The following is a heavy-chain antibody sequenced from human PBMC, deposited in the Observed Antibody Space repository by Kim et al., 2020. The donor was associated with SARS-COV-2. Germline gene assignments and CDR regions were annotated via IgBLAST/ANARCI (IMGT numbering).Heavy chain of an antibody. V-gene: IGHV1-8*01. CDR2: MNPNSGNT. CDR3: ARGNYYYYGMDV. J-gene: IGHJ6*02. CDR1: GYTFTSYD. Sequence: ASVKVSCKASGYTFTSYDINWVRQASGQGLEWMGWMNPNSGNTGYAQKFQGRVTMTRNTSISTAYMELSSLRSEDTAVYYCARGNYYYYGMDVWGQGTTVTVSS.